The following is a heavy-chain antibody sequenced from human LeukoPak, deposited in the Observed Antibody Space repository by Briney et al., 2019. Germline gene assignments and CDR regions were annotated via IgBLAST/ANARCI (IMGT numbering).Heavy chain of an antibody. J-gene: IGHJ4*02. V-gene: IGHV3-30*02. Sequence: GGSLRLSCVASGFTFSSNGMNWVRQAPGKGLEWVTFIQYDGSKKYYADSVKGRFTIPRDNSKNTLYLEMNSLRAEDTAVYYCAKDIGIYYDYWGQGIVVTVSS. CDR2: IQYDGSKK. CDR1: GFTFSSNG. CDR3: AKDIGIYYDY. D-gene: IGHD3-10*01.